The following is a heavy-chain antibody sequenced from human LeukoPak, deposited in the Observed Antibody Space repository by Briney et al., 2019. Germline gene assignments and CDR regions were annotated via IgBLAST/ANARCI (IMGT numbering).Heavy chain of an antibody. Sequence: GGSLRLSCAASGFTFSSYSMNWVGQAPGKGLEWVSSISSSSSYIYYADSVKGRFTISRDNSENMLFLQMNSLRADDTAVYYCARDQEGTAMALDIWGQGTMATVSS. D-gene: IGHD5-18*01. CDR2: ISSSSSYI. V-gene: IGHV3-21*01. CDR1: GFTFSSYS. J-gene: IGHJ3*02. CDR3: ARDQEGTAMALDI.